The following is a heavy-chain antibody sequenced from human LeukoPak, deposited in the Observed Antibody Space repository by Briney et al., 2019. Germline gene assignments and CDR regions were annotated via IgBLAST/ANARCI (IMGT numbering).Heavy chain of an antibody. D-gene: IGHD6-25*01. Sequence: NPSETLSLTCAVSGDSISNSNWWTWIRQPPGKGLEWIGEVYPTGSTNYSPSLKGRVTLSVDKSKNQFSLTLTSVTAADTAVYFCGTTEHDSGDYWGQGTLVTVSS. V-gene: IGHV4-4*02. J-gene: IGHJ4*02. CDR2: VYPTGST. CDR3: GTTEHDSGDY. CDR1: GDSISNSNW.